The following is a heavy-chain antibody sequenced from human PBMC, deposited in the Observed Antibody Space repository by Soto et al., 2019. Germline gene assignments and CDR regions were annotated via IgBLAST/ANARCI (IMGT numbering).Heavy chain of an antibody. CDR2: ISAYNGNT. V-gene: IGHV1-18*01. J-gene: IGHJ4*02. Sequence: ASEKVSCKASGYTFTSYGISWVRQAPGQGLEWMGWISAYNGNTNYAQKLQGRVTMTTDTSTSTAYMELRSLRSDDTAVYYCARGSYSSSWYVPDYWCQGTLVTVSS. CDR3: ARGSYSSSWYVPDY. CDR1: GYTFTSYG. D-gene: IGHD6-13*01.